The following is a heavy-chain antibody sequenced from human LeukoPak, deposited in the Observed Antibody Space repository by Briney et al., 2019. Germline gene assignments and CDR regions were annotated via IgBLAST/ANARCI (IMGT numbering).Heavy chain of an antibody. CDR2: ISYDGSNK. Sequence: PGGSLRPSCAASGFTFSSYGMHWVRQAPGKGLEWVAVISYDGSNKYYADSVKGRFTISRDNSKNTLYLQMNSLRAEDTAVYYCAKNSRLYNWFDPWGQGTLVTVSS. CDR1: GFTFSSYG. V-gene: IGHV3-30*18. J-gene: IGHJ5*02. CDR3: AKNSRLYNWFDP. D-gene: IGHD6-13*01.